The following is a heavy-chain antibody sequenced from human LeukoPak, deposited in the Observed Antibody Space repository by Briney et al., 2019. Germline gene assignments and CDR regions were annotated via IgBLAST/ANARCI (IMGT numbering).Heavy chain of an antibody. V-gene: IGHV3-15*01. Sequence: PGGSLRLSCAASGFTFSSYWMTWVRQAPGKGLEWVGHIKSKIDGGTTDYAAPVKGRFTISRDDSKNTLYLQMNSLKTEDTAVYYCTKYSPLGAFDVWGQGTMVTVSS. CDR2: IKSKIDGGTT. CDR1: GFTFSSYW. CDR3: TKYSPLGAFDV. D-gene: IGHD2-15*01. J-gene: IGHJ3*01.